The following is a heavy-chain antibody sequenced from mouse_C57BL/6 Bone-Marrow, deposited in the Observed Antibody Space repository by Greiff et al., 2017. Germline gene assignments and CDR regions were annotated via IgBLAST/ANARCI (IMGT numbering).Heavy chain of an antibody. CDR3: ATLITTAFDV. D-gene: IGHD1-1*01. CDR2: INPKNGGT. Sequence: EVQLQQSGPELVKPGASVKISCKASGYTFTDYYMNWVKQSHGKSLEWIGDINPKNGGTSYNQKFKGKDTLTVDKSSSTAYMELRSLTSEDSAVYYCATLITTAFDVWGTGTTVTVSS. J-gene: IGHJ1*03. V-gene: IGHV1-26*01. CDR1: GYTFTDYY.